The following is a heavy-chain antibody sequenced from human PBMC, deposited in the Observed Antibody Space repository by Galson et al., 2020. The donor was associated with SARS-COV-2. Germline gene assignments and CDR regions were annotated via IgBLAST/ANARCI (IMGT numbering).Heavy chain of an antibody. Sequence: ETSETLSLTCTVSGDSISSYYWSWIRQPPGKGLEWIGYIFYSGSTNYNPSLKSRVTISVDTSKNQFSLKLTSVTAADTAVYYCARLKYYDILTGTFDYWGQGTLVTVSS. J-gene: IGHJ4*02. CDR3: ARLKYYDILTGTFDY. CDR2: IFYSGST. D-gene: IGHD3-9*01. V-gene: IGHV4-59*08. CDR1: GDSISSYY.